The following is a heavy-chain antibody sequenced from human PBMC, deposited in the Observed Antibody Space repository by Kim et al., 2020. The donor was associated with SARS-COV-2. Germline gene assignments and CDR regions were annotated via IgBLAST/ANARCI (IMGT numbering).Heavy chain of an antibody. CDR3: ARDPFGYCSGGSCYYFDY. CDR1: GFTFSSYG. J-gene: IGHJ4*02. Sequence: GGSLRLSCAASGFTFSSYGMHWVRQAPGKGLEWVAVIWYDGSNKYYADSVKGRFTISRDNSKNTLYLQMNSLRAEDTAVYYCARDPFGYCSGGSCYYFDYWGQGTLVTVSS. D-gene: IGHD2-15*01. V-gene: IGHV3-33*01. CDR2: IWYDGSNK.